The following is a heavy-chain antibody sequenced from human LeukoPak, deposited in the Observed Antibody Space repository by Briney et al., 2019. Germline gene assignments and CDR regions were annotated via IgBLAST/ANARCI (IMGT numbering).Heavy chain of an antibody. V-gene: IGHV1-69*13. D-gene: IGHD2-15*01. CDR1: GGTFSSYA. J-gene: IGHJ5*01. Sequence: EASVKVSWKASGGTFSSYAISWVRQAPGQGLEWMGGIIPIFGTANYAQKFQGRVTITADESTSTAYMELSSLRSEDTAVYYCARDQDISSNNWFDPWGQGTTVTVSS. CDR2: IIPIFGTA. CDR3: ARDQDISSNNWFDP.